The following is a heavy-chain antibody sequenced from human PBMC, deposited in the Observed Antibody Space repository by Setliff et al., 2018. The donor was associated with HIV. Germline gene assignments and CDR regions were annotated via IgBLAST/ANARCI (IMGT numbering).Heavy chain of an antibody. Sequence: GGSLRLSCVASGFSFSNYGMHWVRQAPGKGLEWVAVIWYDGTNKYYADSVKGRFTISRDSSKNTLFLQMNSLRTEDTAVYYCARDRASVRDTIFGGAQYYYYMDVWGKGTTVTVSS. CDR1: GFSFSNYG. J-gene: IGHJ6*03. CDR3: ARDRASVRDTIFGGAQYYYYMDV. CDR2: IWYDGTNK. D-gene: IGHD3-3*01. V-gene: IGHV3-33*08.